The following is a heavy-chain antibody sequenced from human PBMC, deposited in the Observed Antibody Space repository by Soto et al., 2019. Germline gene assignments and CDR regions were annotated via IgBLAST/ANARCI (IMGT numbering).Heavy chain of an antibody. D-gene: IGHD6-19*01. V-gene: IGHV4-34*01. CDR3: AGDQQWLVPAGDY. CDR2: INHSGST. CDR1: GGSFSGYY. J-gene: IGHJ4*02. Sequence: PSETLSLTCAVYGGSFSGYYWSWIRQPPGKGLEWIGEINHSGSTNYNPSLKSRVTISVDTSKNQFSLKLSSVTAADTAVYYCAGDQQWLVPAGDYWGQGTLVTVSS.